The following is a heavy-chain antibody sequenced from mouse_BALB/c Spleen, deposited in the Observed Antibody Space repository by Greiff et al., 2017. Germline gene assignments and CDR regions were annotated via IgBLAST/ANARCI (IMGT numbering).Heavy chain of an antibody. CDR2: ISNGGGST. J-gene: IGHJ3*01. Sequence: EVHLVESGGGLVQPGGSLKLSCAASGFTFSSYTMSWVRQTPEKRLEWVAYISNGGGSTYYPDTVKGRFTISRDNDKNTLYLQMSSLKSEDTAMYYCASKYGSGFAYWGQGTLVTVSA. D-gene: IGHD1-1*01. CDR1: GFTFSSYT. V-gene: IGHV5-12-2*01. CDR3: ASKYGSGFAY.